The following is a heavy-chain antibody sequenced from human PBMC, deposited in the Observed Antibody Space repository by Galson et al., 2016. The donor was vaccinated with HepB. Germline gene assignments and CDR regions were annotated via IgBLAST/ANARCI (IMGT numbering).Heavy chain of an antibody. V-gene: IGHV1-69*13. D-gene: IGHD3-3*01. Sequence: SVKVSCKASGGTFSSHAISWVRQAPGQGLEWMGGIIPIFGTANYAQKFQGRVTITADESTSTVYMELNGLRSEDTAVYYCAAGYYDFSSGNFDYWGQGTLVTVSS. J-gene: IGHJ4*02. CDR2: IIPIFGTA. CDR1: GGTFSSHA. CDR3: AAGYYDFSSGNFDY.